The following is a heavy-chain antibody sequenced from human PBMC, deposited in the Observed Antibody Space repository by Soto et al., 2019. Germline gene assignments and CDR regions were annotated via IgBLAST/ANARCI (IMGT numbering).Heavy chain of an antibody. V-gene: IGHV4-39*01. Sequence: SETLSLTCTVSGGSISSSSYYWGWIRQPPGKGLEWIGSIYYSGSTYYNSSLKSRVTISVDTSKNQFSLKLTSVTAADTAVYYCARRNSGSYFNYWGQGTLVTVSS. CDR2: IYYSGST. CDR3: ARRNSGSYFNY. D-gene: IGHD1-26*01. CDR1: GGSISSSSYY. J-gene: IGHJ4*02.